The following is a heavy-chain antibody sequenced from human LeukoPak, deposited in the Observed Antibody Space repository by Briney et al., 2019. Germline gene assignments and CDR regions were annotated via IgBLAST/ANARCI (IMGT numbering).Heavy chain of an antibody. D-gene: IGHD1-1*01. CDR1: GGSISSGGYY. V-gene: IGHV4-30-2*01. CDR3: ARGGPNVQRWANWFEP. CDR2: IYHSGST. J-gene: IGHJ5*02. Sequence: SQTLSLTCTVSGGSISSGGYYWSWIRQPPGKGLEWIGYIYHSGSTYYNPSLKSRVTISVDRSKNQFSLKLSSVTAADTAVYYCARGGPNVQRWANWFEPWGQGTLVTVSS.